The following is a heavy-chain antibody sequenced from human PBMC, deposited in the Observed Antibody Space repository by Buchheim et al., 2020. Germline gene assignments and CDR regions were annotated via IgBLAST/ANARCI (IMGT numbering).Heavy chain of an antibody. CDR3: ARGNAPMGAFDL. CDR1: GASISSGGYY. D-gene: IGHD3-10*01. CDR2: LYYSGST. Sequence: QVQLQESGPGLVKPSQTLSLTCTVSGASISSGGYYWSWIRQLPGKGLEWIGYLYYSGSTYFNPSLKSRVTMSVATYKNQFSLKLSSVTAADTAVYYCARGNAPMGAFDLWGQGT. J-gene: IGHJ3*01. V-gene: IGHV4-31*03.